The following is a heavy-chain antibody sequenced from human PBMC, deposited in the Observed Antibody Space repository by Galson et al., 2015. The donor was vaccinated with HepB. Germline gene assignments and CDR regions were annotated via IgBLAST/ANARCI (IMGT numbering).Heavy chain of an antibody. Sequence: ETLSLTCTVSGGSISSSSYYWGWIRQPPGKGLEWIGSIYYSGSTYYNPSLKSRVTISVDTSKNQFSLKLSSVTAADTAVYYCARTLWGSEYYYYMDVWGKGTTVTVSS. CDR3: ARTLWGSEYYYYMDV. V-gene: IGHV4-39*07. CDR2: IYYSGST. J-gene: IGHJ6*03. D-gene: IGHD4/OR15-4a*01. CDR1: GGSISSSSYY.